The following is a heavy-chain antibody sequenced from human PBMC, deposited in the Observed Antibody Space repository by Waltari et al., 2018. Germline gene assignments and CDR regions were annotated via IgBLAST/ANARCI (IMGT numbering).Heavy chain of an antibody. CDR1: GYTFTGYY. CDR2: INPNSGGT. Sequence: QVQLVQSGAEVKKPGASVKVSCKASGYTFTGYYMHWVRQAPGQGLDWMGRINPNSGGTNHAQKFQGRVTMTRDTSISTAYMELSRLRSDDTAVYYCARGKQWQYYFDYWGQGTLVIVSS. J-gene: IGHJ4*02. D-gene: IGHD6-19*01. V-gene: IGHV1-2*06. CDR3: ARGKQWQYYFDY.